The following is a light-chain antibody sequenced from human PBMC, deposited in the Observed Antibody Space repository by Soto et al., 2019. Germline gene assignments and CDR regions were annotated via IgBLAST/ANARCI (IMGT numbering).Light chain of an antibody. CDR3: QQYGSSGT. V-gene: IGKV3-15*01. CDR1: QRISSN. CDR2: GAS. Sequence: EIVMAPSTATLSVSPGESAALSCRARQRISSNLAWSQQKPGQAPRLLIYGASTRATGIPARFSGSGSGTDFTLTISRLEPEDFAVYYCQQYGSSGTFGQGTKVDI. J-gene: IGKJ1*01.